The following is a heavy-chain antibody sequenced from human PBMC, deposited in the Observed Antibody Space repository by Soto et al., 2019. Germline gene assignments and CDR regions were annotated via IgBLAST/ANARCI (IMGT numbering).Heavy chain of an antibody. J-gene: IGHJ4*02. Sequence: GGSLRLSCAASGFAFSSYGMHWVRQAPGKGLEWVTGILYDGSDKYYADSVKGRFTISRENSKNTLYLQMNSLRTEDSAVYYCAKAGGGFGDFVHHWGQGTPVTVSS. CDR2: ILYDGSDK. CDR1: GFAFSSYG. V-gene: IGHV3-30*18. CDR3: AKAGGGFGDFVHH. D-gene: IGHD3-10*01.